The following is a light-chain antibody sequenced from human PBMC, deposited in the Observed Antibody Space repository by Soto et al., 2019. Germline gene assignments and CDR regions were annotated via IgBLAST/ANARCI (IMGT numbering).Light chain of an antibody. V-gene: IGKV3-15*01. Sequence: EFVLTQSPATLSVSPVERATLSCRASQSVSSNLAWYQQKPGQAPRLLIYGASTRATGIPARFSGSGSGTEFTLTISSLQSEDFAVYYCQQYNNWWTFGQGTKVDIK. CDR1: QSVSSN. CDR2: GAS. CDR3: QQYNNWWT. J-gene: IGKJ1*01.